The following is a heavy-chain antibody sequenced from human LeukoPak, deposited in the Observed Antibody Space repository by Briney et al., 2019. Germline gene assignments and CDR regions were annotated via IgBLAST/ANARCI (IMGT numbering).Heavy chain of an antibody. CDR1: GVSISSYY. D-gene: IGHD6-19*01. CDR2: IYYSGST. Sequence: LETLSLTCTVSGVSISSYYWSWIRQPPGKGLEWIGYIYYSGSTNYNPSLKSRVTISVDTSKNQFSLKLSSVTAADTAVYYCARGSGWYLFDYWGQGTLVTVSS. CDR3: ARGSGWYLFDY. J-gene: IGHJ4*02. V-gene: IGHV4-59*01.